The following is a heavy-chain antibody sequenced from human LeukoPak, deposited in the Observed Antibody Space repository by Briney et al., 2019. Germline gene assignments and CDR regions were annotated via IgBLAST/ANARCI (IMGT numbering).Heavy chain of an antibody. J-gene: IGHJ6*02. CDR3: ARGILWCGGYYGMDV. CDR1: GFTFSSYA. Sequence: GGSLRLSCAASGFTFSSYAMHWVRQAPGKGLEWVAVISYDGSNKYYADSVKGRFTISRDNSKNTLYLQMNSLRAEDTAVYHCARGILWCGGYYGMDVWGQGTTVTVSS. CDR2: ISYDGSNK. V-gene: IGHV3-30-3*01. D-gene: IGHD3-10*01.